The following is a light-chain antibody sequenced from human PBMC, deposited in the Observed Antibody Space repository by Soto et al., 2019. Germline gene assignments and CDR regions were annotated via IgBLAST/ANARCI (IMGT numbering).Light chain of an antibody. Sequence: EIVLTQSPATLSLSPGERATLFCRASQSVGDRLAWYQQKPGQTPRVVIYDTSKRASDIPERFSGSGSGTDFTLSISSLEPEDFAIYYCQERTFWPPLSFGGGTTV. CDR3: QERTFWPPLS. V-gene: IGKV3-11*01. J-gene: IGKJ4*01. CDR1: QSVGDR. CDR2: DTS.